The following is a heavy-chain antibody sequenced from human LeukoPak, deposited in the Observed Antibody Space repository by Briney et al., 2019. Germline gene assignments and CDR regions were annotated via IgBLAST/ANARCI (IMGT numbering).Heavy chain of an antibody. V-gene: IGHV4-59*12. Sequence: PAETLSLTCTVSSGSFSDYYWTWIRQPPGKGLEWIGYSGSTNYNPSLKSRVTISTDTSKRHFSLTLSSVTAADTAVYYCARTRRHYYGSGKHVTPWPSGLDGWGQGTTVIVS. CDR1: SGSFSDYY. CDR2: SGST. J-gene: IGHJ6*02. CDR3: ARTRRHYYGSGKHVTPWPSGLDG. D-gene: IGHD3-10*01.